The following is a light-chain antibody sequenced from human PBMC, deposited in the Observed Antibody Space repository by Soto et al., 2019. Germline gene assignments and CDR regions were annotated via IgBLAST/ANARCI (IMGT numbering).Light chain of an antibody. J-gene: IGKJ5*01. CDR2: DAS. CDR1: QSVSSY. CDR3: QQRSDWFT. Sequence: EIVLTQSPGTLSLSPGERATLSCRASQSVSSYLAWYQQKGGQAPRLLIYDASNRATGIPVRFSGSGSGTDFTLTISSLEPEDFGLYYCQQRSDWFTFGQGTRLEIK. V-gene: IGKV3-11*01.